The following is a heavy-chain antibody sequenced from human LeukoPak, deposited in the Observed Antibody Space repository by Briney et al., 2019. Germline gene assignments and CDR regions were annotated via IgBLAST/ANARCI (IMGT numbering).Heavy chain of an antibody. CDR2: MSHDGRNT. J-gene: IGHJ4*02. V-gene: IGHV3-30*18. Sequence: GGSLRLSCAASGFTASWYGMHWVRQAPRKGLEWVAVMSHDGRNTYYADSVKGRFTVSRDDSKNTLYVQMNSLRPDDTAVYYCAKESGVYCSGGSCYLEHWGQGTLVTVSS. D-gene: IGHD2-15*01. CDR1: GFTASWYG. CDR3: AKESGVYCSGGSCYLEH.